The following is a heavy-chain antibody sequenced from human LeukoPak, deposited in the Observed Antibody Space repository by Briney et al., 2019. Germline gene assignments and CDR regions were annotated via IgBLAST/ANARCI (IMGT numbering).Heavy chain of an antibody. CDR2: IYHSGST. V-gene: IGHV4-38-2*02. CDR3: ARGPSGYHNT. CDR1: GDSMRSDH. D-gene: IGHD5-12*01. J-gene: IGHJ4*02. Sequence: SETLSLTCTVSGDSMRSDHWSWIRQPPGKGLEWIGSIYHSGSTYYNPSLKSRVTISVDTSKNQSSLKLSSVTAADTAVYYCARGPSGYHNTGGQGTLVTVSS.